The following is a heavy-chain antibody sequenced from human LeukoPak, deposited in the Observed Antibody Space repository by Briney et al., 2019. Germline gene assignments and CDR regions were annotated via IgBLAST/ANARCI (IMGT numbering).Heavy chain of an antibody. J-gene: IGHJ5*02. Sequence: PGGSLRLFCAASGFTFDDYAMQCVRQAPGKGLEWVSLICGGGGSTYSVDSVKGRFTTSRDNSKNSLYLQMNSLRTEDTALYYCAKDVSSGWYSWFDPWGQGTLVTVSS. CDR2: ICGGGGST. D-gene: IGHD6-19*01. CDR1: GFTFDDYA. CDR3: AKDVSSGWYSWFDP. V-gene: IGHV3-43*02.